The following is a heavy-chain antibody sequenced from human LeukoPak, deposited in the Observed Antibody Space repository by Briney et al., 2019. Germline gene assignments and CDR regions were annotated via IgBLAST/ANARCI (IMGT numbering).Heavy chain of an antibody. CDR3: AREGDYSDLLDY. CDR1: GYTFSSYY. CDR2: INPNSGGT. V-gene: IGHV1-2*06. Sequence: ASVKVSCKASGYTFSSYYMHWVRQAPGQGLEWMGRINPNSGGTNYAQKFQGRVTMTRDTSISTAYMELSRLRSDDTAVYYCAREGDYSDLLDYWGQGTLVTVSS. D-gene: IGHD4-11*01. J-gene: IGHJ4*02.